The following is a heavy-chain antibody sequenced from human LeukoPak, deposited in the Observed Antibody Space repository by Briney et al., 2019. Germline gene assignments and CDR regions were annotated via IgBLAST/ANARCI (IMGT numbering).Heavy chain of an antibody. V-gene: IGHV3-30*04. CDR2: ISYDGSNK. CDR1: GFTFSSYA. J-gene: IGHJ5*02. CDR3: ARERITPNWFDP. D-gene: IGHD5-24*01. Sequence: GGSLRLSCAASGFTFSSYAMHWVRQAPGKGLEWVAVISYDGSNKCYADSVKGRFTISRDNSKNTLYLQMNSLRAEDTAVYYCARERITPNWFDPWGQGTLVTVSS.